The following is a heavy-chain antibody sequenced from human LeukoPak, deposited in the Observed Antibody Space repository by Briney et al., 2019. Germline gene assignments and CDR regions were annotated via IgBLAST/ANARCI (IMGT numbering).Heavy chain of an antibody. CDR2: VCFRIDTT. CDR3: AKDKEGYYMHV. J-gene: IGHJ6*03. Sequence: GGSLRLSCAASGFTFSSCAMSSVRQAPAKGLEWVSAVCFRIDTTYYAGSVKGRFTMSRDNSKSTLYLQMDSLRVEDTALYYCAKDKEGYYMHVWGKGTPVTVSS. V-gene: IGHV3-23*01. CDR1: GFTFSSCA.